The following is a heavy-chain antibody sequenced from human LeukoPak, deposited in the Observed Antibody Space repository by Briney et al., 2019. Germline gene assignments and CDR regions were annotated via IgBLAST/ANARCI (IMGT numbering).Heavy chain of an antibody. V-gene: IGHV4-39*07. CDR1: GGSIGSSSYY. J-gene: IGHJ4*02. D-gene: IGHD2-8*01. Sequence: SETLSLTCTVSGGSIGSSSYYWGWIRQPPGKGLEWIGSIYYSGSTYYNPSLKSRVTISVDTSKNQFSLKLSSVTAADTAVYYCARDSRYCTNGVCYSGPADYWGQGTLVTVSS. CDR3: ARDSRYCTNGVCYSGPADY. CDR2: IYYSGST.